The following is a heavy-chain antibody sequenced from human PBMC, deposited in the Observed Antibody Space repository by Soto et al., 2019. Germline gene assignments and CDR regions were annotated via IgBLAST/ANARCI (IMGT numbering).Heavy chain of an antibody. J-gene: IGHJ4*02. CDR2: IDYSGST. V-gene: IGHV4-31*03. D-gene: IGHD2-2*01. Sequence: QVKLQESGPGLWKPSQTLSLTCTFSGGSISSGGYYWSWIRQHQGKGLEWIGYIDYSGSTYYNPSLKSRVTISVDTSKNQFSLKLSSVTAADTAVYYCAISSTSANYFDYWGQGPLVTVSS. CDR3: AISSTSANYFDY. CDR1: GGSISSGGYY.